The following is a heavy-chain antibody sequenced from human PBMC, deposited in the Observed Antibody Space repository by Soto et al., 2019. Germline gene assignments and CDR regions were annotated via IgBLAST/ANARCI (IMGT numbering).Heavy chain of an antibody. CDR1: GFTFSSYG. J-gene: IGHJ5*02. CDR3: ARDRSPREYSRPHNWFDP. D-gene: IGHD6-6*01. V-gene: IGHV3-33*01. CDR2: IWYDGSNK. Sequence: SLRLSCAASGFTFSSYGMHWVRQAPGKGLEWVAVIWYDGSNKYYADSVKGRFTISRDNSKNTLYLQMNSLRAEDTAVYYCARDRSPREYSRPHNWFDPWGQGTLVTVSS.